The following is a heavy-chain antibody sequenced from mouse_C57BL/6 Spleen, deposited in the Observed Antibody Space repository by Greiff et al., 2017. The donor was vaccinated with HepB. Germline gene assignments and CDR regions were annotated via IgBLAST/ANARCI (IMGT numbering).Heavy chain of an antibody. Sequence: EVKLVQSGGGLVKPGGSLKLSCAASGFTFSSYAMSWVRQTPEKRLEWVATISDGGSYTYYPDNVKGRFTISRDNAKNNLYLQMSHLKSEDTAMYYCARDLYYGSSYWFAYWGQGTLVTVSA. V-gene: IGHV5-4*01. CDR1: GFTFSSYA. CDR2: ISDGGSYT. J-gene: IGHJ3*01. D-gene: IGHD1-1*01. CDR3: ARDLYYGSSYWFAY.